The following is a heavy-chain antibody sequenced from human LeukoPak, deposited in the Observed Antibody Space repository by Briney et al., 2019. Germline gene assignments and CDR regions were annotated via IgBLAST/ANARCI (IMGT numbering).Heavy chain of an antibody. V-gene: IGHV4-59*12. CDR3: ARDLFGSSVTGSDY. CDR1: GGSIRSYY. D-gene: IGHD2-2*01. Sequence: TSETLSLTCTVSGGSIRSYYWSWIRQPPGKGLEWIGYIYYSGSTNYNPSLKSRVTISVDTSKNQFSLKLSSVTAADTAVYYCARDLFGSSVTGSDYWGQGTLVTVSS. CDR2: IYYSGST. J-gene: IGHJ4*02.